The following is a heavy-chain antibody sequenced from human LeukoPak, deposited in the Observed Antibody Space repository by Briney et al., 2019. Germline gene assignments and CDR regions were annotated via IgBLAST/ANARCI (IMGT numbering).Heavy chain of an antibody. J-gene: IGHJ4*02. CDR3: ARDLGVAAAGGGGDY. V-gene: IGHV3-30-3*01. Sequence: PGGSLRLSCAASGFTFSSYAMHWVRQAPGKGLEWVAVISYDGSNKYYADSVKGRFTISRDNSKNTLYLQMNSLRAEDTAVYYCARDLGVAAAGGGGDYWGQGTLVTVSS. D-gene: IGHD6-13*01. CDR1: GFTFSSYA. CDR2: ISYDGSNK.